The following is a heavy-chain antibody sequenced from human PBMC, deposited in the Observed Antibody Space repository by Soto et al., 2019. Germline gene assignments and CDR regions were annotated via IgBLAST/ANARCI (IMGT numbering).Heavy chain of an antibody. CDR1: GGTFSSYA. V-gene: IGHV1-69*13. CDR3: ARHMITFGGVIAHFDY. Sequence: SAKVSCKASGGTFSSYAISWVRQAPGQGLEWMGGIIPIFGTANYAQKFQGRVTITADESTSTAYMELSSLRSEDTAVYYCARHMITFGGVIAHFDYWGQGTLVTVSS. D-gene: IGHD3-16*02. J-gene: IGHJ4*02. CDR2: IIPIFGTA.